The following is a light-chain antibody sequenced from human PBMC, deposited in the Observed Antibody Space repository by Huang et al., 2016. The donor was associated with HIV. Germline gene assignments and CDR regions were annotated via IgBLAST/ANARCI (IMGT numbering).Light chain of an antibody. CDR2: SSS. CDR3: QQSFNTPLT. V-gene: IGKV1-39*01. J-gene: IGKJ4*01. Sequence: DIQMTQSPSSLSASVGDRVTISCRASQSISTYLNWYQQKPGKAPKLLIFSSSTLETGFPARFSGGGSGTDFTLTINTLQPDDFAVYYCQQSFNTPLTFGGGTNVEIK. CDR1: QSISTY.